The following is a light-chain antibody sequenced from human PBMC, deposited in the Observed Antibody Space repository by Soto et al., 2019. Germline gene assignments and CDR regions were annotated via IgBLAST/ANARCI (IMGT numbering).Light chain of an antibody. CDR2: SAS. Sequence: DIQMTQSPSSLSASVGDRVTITCRASQSISSYLNWYQQKPGKAPNLLIYSASKLHSGVPSRFSGSGSGTDFTLIISSLQPEDFATYYCQQSSGNPLTFGGGTKVDIK. J-gene: IGKJ4*01. V-gene: IGKV1-39*01. CDR3: QQSSGNPLT. CDR1: QSISSY.